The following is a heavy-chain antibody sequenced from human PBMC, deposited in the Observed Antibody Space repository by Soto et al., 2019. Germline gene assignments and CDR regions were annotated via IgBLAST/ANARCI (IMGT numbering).Heavy chain of an antibody. J-gene: IGHJ6*02. D-gene: IGHD6-13*01. V-gene: IGHV3-73*01. CDR1: GFTFSGSA. CDR3: TGAAAGTSDYYYYGMDV. CDR2: IRSKANSYAT. Sequence: EVQLVESGGGLVQPGGSLKLSCAASGFTFSGSAMHWVRQASGKGLEWVGRIRSKANSYATAYAASVKGRSTISRDDSKNTSDLQMNSQKTEDTAVYYCTGAAAGTSDYYYYGMDVWGQGTTVTVSS.